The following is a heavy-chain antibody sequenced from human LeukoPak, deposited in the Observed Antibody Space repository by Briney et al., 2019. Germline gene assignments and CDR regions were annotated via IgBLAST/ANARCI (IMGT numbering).Heavy chain of an antibody. CDR1: GFTFNNYG. D-gene: IGHD2-15*01. CDR2: ISYDGSNK. Sequence: TGGSLRLSCAASGFTFNNYGMHWVRQAPGKGLEWVAVISYDGSNKYYADSVKGRFTISRDNSKNTLSLQMNSLRAEDTAIYYCAKNGDRGAYCSGGSCYPYYYYYMDVWGKGTTVTISS. J-gene: IGHJ6*03. CDR3: AKNGDRGAYCSGGSCYPYYYYYMDV. V-gene: IGHV3-30*18.